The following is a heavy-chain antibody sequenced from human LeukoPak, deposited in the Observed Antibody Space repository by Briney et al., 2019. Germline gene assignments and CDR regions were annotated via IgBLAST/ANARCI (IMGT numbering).Heavy chain of an antibody. V-gene: IGHV3-53*03. CDR1: GFTVSNNY. D-gene: IGHD6-19*01. CDR2: IYSGGNT. CDR3: ARAGFYSGWYVVDF. J-gene: IGHJ4*01. Sequence: TGGSLRLSCAASGFTVSNNYMSWVRQRPGKGLEWVSVIYSGGNTYYADSMRGRFTISRDNSQNTLYLQMNSLRVDDTALYFCARAGFYSGWYVVDFWGHGTLVTVSS.